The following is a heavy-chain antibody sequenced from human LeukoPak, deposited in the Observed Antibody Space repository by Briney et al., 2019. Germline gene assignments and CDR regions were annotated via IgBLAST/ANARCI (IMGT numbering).Heavy chain of an antibody. J-gene: IGHJ4*02. CDR1: GFTVSNAW. V-gene: IGHV3-15*01. CDR2: IRDGGTT. Sequence: GGSLRLSCAASGFTVSNAWMTWVRQAPGNGLEWVGRIRDGGTTDYAAPVKGRFTISRDVSENTLYLQMNSLKTEDTGVYYCNTAPTRGGLPYFSYWGQGTLVTVSS. D-gene: IGHD3-10*01. CDR3: NTAPTRGGLPYFSY.